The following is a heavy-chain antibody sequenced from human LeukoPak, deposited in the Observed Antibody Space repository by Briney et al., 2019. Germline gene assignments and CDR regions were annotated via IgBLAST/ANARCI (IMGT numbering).Heavy chain of an antibody. J-gene: IGHJ1*01. CDR1: GGSISSYY. CDR3: ARSPGYSSSWYTTPQH. D-gene: IGHD6-13*01. Sequence: ETLSLTCTVSGGSISSYYWSWIRQAPGKGPEWVSSISSSSSYIYYADSVKGRFTISRDNAKNSLYLQMNSLRAEDTAVYYCARSPGYSSSWYTTPQHWGQGTLVTVSS. V-gene: IGHV3-21*04. CDR2: ISSSSSYI.